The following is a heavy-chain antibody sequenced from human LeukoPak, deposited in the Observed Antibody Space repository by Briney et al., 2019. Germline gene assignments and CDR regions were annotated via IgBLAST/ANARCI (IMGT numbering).Heavy chain of an antibody. J-gene: IGHJ4*02. CDR2: INYSDDST. CDR3: AKWITNMWSDS. Sequence: GGSLRLSCATSGFTFSRYVVSGVRQAPGKGLEWVSTINYSDDSTYYVDSVKGRFTISRDNSKSTLYLQMNSLRAEDTAVYYCAKWITNMWSDSWGLGTLVTVSS. V-gene: IGHV3-23*01. D-gene: IGHD2-21*01. CDR1: GFTFSRYV.